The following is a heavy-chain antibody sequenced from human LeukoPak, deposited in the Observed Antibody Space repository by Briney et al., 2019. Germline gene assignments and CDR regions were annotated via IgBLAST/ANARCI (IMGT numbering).Heavy chain of an antibody. Sequence: ASVKVSCKASGYTFTSYDINWVRQATGQGLEWMGWMNPNSGNTGYAQKFQGRVTMTRNTSISTAYMELSSLRSEDTAVYYCARADCYYDFWSGYYYYYYYYMDVWGKGTTVTVAS. V-gene: IGHV1-8*01. CDR1: GYTFTSYD. J-gene: IGHJ6*03. CDR2: MNPNSGNT. CDR3: ARADCYYDFWSGYYYYYYYYMDV. D-gene: IGHD3-3*01.